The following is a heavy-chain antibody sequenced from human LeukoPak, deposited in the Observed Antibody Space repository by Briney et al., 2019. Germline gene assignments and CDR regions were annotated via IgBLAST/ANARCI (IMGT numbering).Heavy chain of an antibody. D-gene: IGHD2-2*01. V-gene: IGHV1-2*02. CDR3: ARVPGPYTTSRYDY. Sequence: ASVKVSCKTSGYTFTDYYIHWVRQAPGQGPERVGRIDPKSGGTNYAQKYQVRVAMTRDTSISTVYMELSGLRSDDTAVYYCARVPGPYTTSRYDYWGQGTLVTVSS. CDR2: IDPKSGGT. J-gene: IGHJ4*02. CDR1: GYTFTDYY.